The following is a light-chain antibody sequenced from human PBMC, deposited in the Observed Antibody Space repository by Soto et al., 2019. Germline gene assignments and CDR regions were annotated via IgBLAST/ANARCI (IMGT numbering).Light chain of an antibody. CDR1: SSDVGGYNY. CDR3: AAWDDSRGV. CDR2: EVS. J-gene: IGLJ3*02. Sequence: QSALTQPASVSGSPGQSITISCTGTSSDVGGYNYVSWYQQHPGKAPKLMIYEVSNRPSGVSNRFSGSKSGNTASLTISGLQAEDEADYYCAAWDDSRGVFGGGTKLTVL. V-gene: IGLV2-14*01.